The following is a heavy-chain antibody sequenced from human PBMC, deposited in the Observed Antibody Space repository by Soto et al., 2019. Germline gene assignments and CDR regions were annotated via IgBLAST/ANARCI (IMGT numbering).Heavy chain of an antibody. D-gene: IGHD3-9*01. Sequence: QVQLVQSGAEVKKPGASVKVSCKASGYTFTSYAMHWVRQAPGQRLEWMGWINAGNGNTEYSQKFQGRVTITRDTSASTAYMELSSLRSEDTAVYYCARNLMDYDILSGYSMAYYFDYWGQGTLVTVSS. CDR1: GYTFTSYA. V-gene: IGHV1-3*01. CDR3: ARNLMDYDILSGYSMAYYFDY. J-gene: IGHJ4*02. CDR2: INAGNGNT.